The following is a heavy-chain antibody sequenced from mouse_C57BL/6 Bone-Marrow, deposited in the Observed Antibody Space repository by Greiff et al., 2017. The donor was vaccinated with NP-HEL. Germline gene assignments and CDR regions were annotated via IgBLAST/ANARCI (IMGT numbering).Heavy chain of an antibody. Sequence: LQQSGAELARPGASVKLSCKAPGYTFTSYGISWVKQRTGQGLEWIGEIYPRSGNTYYNEKFKGKATLTADKTSSTAYRELRSLTSEDSAVYFCARDYYYGSRYYFDYWGQGTTLTVSS. J-gene: IGHJ2*01. CDR3: ARDYYYGSRYYFDY. CDR1: GYTFTSYG. V-gene: IGHV1-81*01. CDR2: IYPRSGNT. D-gene: IGHD1-1*01.